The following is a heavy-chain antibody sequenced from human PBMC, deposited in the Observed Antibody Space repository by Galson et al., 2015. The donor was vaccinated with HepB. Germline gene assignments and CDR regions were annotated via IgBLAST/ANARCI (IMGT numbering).Heavy chain of an antibody. V-gene: IGHV3-21*01. CDR2: ISSSSSYI. Sequence: SLRLSCAASGFTFSSYSMNWVRQAPGKGLEWVSSISSSSSYIYYADSVKGRFTISRDNAKNSLYLQMNSLRAEDTAVYYCARVQLAAGATTNWYFDLWGRGTLVTVSS. J-gene: IGHJ2*01. CDR3: ARVQLAAGATTNWYFDL. D-gene: IGHD1-26*01. CDR1: GFTFSSYS.